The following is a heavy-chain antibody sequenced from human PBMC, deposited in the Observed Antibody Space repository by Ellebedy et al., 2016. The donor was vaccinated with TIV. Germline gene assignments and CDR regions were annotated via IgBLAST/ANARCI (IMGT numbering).Heavy chain of an antibody. CDR3: ARQIPDSPPSYYMDV. J-gene: IGHJ6*03. Sequence: SGPTLVKPTQTLTLTCTFSGFSLSTSGMCVSWIRQPPGKGLEWIGYIYYSGSTNYNPSLKSRVTISVDTSKNQFSLKLSSVTAADTAVYYCARQIPDSPPSYYMDVWGKGTTVTVSS. V-gene: IGHV4-61*08. CDR2: IYYSGST. CDR1: GFSLSTSGMC.